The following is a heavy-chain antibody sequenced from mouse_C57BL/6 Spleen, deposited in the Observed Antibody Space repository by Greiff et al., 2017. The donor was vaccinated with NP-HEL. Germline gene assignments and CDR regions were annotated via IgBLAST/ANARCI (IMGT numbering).Heavy chain of an antibody. CDR1: GYAFTNYL. V-gene: IGHV1-54*01. CDR2: INPGSGGT. J-gene: IGHJ2*01. CDR3: ARQTGYLDY. Sequence: QVQLQQSGAELVRPGTSVKVSCKASGYAFTNYLIEWVQQRPGQGLEWIGVINPGSGGTNYNEKFKGKATLTADKSSSTAYMQLSSLTSEDSAVYFCARQTGYLDYWGQGTTLTVSS.